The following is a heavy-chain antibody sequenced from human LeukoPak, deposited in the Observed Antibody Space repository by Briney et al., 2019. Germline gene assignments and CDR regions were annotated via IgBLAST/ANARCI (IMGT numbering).Heavy chain of an antibody. J-gene: IGHJ4*02. CDR3: ASRYCSGGSCPLDY. CDR1: GGSFSGYY. CDR2: INHSGST. D-gene: IGHD2-15*01. V-gene: IGHV4-34*01. Sequence: ETLSLTCAVYGGSFSGYYWSWIRQPPGKGLEWIGEINHSGSTNYNPSLTSRVTISVDTSKNQFSLKLSSVTAADTAVYYCASRYCSGGSCPLDYWGQGTLVTVSS.